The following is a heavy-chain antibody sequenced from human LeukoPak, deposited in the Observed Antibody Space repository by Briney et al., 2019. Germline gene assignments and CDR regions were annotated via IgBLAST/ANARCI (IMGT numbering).Heavy chain of an antibody. D-gene: IGHD6-19*01. Sequence: GGSLRLSCEASGFTFSSYSMNWVRQAPGKGLEWVSSISTSSTYIYYADSVKGRFTISRDSAKNPLYLQMNSLRAEDTAVYYCAREGQKVAVAGIDYWGQGTLVTVSS. CDR1: GFTFSSYS. CDR3: AREGQKVAVAGIDY. CDR2: ISTSSTYI. V-gene: IGHV3-21*01. J-gene: IGHJ4*02.